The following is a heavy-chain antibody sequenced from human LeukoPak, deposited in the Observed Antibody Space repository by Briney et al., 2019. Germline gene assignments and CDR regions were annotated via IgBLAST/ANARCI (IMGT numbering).Heavy chain of an antibody. CDR3: ARGGGASSWPSAAYNWFDP. D-gene: IGHD6-13*01. CDR1: GYTFTSYD. CDR2: MNPNSGNT. J-gene: IGHJ5*02. Sequence: ASVKLSCKASGYTFTSYDINWVRQATGQGLEWMGWMNPNSGNTGYAQKFQGRVTMTRNTSISTAYMELSSLRSEDTAVYYCARGGGASSWPSAAYNWFDPWGQGTLVTVSS. V-gene: IGHV1-8*01.